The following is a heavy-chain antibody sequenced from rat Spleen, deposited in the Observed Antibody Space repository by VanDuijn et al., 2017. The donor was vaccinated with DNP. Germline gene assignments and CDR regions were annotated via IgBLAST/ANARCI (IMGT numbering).Heavy chain of an antibody. J-gene: IGHJ2*01. Sequence: EVQLVESGGGPVQPGRSLKLSCVASGFIFRNYWMTWIRQAPGKGLEWVASITTGGGSTYYRDSVKGRFTISRDNAKSTLYLQMDSLRSEDTATYYCATGGFDYWGQGVMVTVSS. CDR2: ITTGGGST. CDR3: ATGGFDY. CDR1: GFIFRNYW. V-gene: IGHV5-31*01.